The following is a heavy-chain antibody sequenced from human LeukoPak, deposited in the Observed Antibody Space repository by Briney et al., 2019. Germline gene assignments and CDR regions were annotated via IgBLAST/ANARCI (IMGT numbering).Heavy chain of an antibody. CDR3: AKDRGLYSDY. V-gene: IGHV3-64*01. J-gene: IGHJ4*02. Sequence: PGGSLRLSCAASGFTFSSYAMHWVRQAPGKGLEYVSAISSNGGSTYYANSVKGRFTISRDNSKNTLYLQMASLRAEDMAVYYCAKDRGLYSDYWGQGTLVTVSS. CDR2: ISSNGGST. CDR1: GFTFSSYA. D-gene: IGHD3-10*01.